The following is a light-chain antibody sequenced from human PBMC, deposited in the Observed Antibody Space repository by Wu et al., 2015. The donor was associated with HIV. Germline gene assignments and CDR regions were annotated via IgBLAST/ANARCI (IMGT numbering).Light chain of an antibody. CDR1: QSLSNNY. V-gene: IGKV3D-20*01. Sequence: EIVLTQSPGTLSLSIGERATLSCGASQSLSNNYLAWYQQKPGLAPRLLIYDASSRATAIPDRFSGSGSGTDFTLTISRLEPEDFALYYCQQYGSSLYTFGQGTRLEIK. CDR3: QQYGSSLYT. J-gene: IGKJ2*01. CDR2: DAS.